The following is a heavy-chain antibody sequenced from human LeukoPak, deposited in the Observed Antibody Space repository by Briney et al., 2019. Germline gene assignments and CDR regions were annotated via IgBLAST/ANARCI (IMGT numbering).Heavy chain of an antibody. J-gene: IGHJ4*02. D-gene: IGHD1-26*01. Sequence: GGSLRLSCAASGFTFSSYAMSWVRQAPGKGLEWVSAISGSGGSTYYADSVKGRFTISRDNPKNTLYLQMNSLRAEDTAVYYCATSGSYFLGDYYWGQGTLVTVSS. CDR2: ISGSGGST. CDR1: GFTFSSYA. CDR3: ATSGSYFLGDYY. V-gene: IGHV3-23*01.